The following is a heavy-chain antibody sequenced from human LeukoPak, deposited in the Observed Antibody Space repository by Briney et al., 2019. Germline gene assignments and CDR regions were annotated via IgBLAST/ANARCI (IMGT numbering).Heavy chain of an antibody. D-gene: IGHD7-27*01. V-gene: IGHV3-53*01. J-gene: IGHJ3*02. CDR3: AKDLLTGNDAFDI. CDR2: KYKGNNK. Sequence: PGGSLRLSCAASGFTVSSNYMSWVRQAPGKWLEWVSAVKYKGNNKYYADSVDGRFSISTDTSKNTLYLQMDSLIAEDTAVYYCAKDLLTGNDAFDIWGQGTMVTVSS. CDR1: GFTVSSNY.